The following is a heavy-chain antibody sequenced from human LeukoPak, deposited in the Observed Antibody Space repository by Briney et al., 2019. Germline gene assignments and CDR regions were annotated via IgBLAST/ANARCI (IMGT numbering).Heavy chain of an antibody. CDR1: GYTLTELS. CDR2: FDPEDGET. Sequence: APVKASCKVSGYTLTELSMHWVRQAPGKRLEWMGGFDPEDGETIYAQKFQGRVTMTEDTSTDTAYMELSSLRSEDTAVYYCATATVVTTYYYYGMDVWGQGTTVTVSS. CDR3: ATATVVTTYYYYGMDV. V-gene: IGHV1-24*01. J-gene: IGHJ6*02. D-gene: IGHD3-22*01.